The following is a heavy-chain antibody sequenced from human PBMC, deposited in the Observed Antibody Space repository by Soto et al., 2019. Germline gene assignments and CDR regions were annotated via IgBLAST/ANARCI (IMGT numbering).Heavy chain of an antibody. J-gene: IGHJ4*02. V-gene: IGHV3-23*01. CDR2: ISGSDGST. D-gene: IGHD6-13*01. CDR3: AKDRERDAWYEDY. Sequence: EVQLLESGGGLVQPGGSLRLSCVASGFSFSSYAMSWVRQAPGKGLEWVSVISGSDGSTYYADSVKGRFTISRDNSKNTLYLEMNSLRAEGTAVYYCAKDRERDAWYEDYWGQGTLVTVSS. CDR1: GFSFSSYA.